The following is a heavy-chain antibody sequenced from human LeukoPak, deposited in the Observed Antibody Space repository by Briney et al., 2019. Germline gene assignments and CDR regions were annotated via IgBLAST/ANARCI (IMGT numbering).Heavy chain of an antibody. CDR2: ISSSGSTI. J-gene: IGHJ4*02. CDR1: GFTFSSYE. Sequence: PGGSLRFSCAASGFTFSSYEMNWVRQAPGKGLEWVSYISSSGSTIYYADSVKGRFTMSRDNAKNTVYLQMNSLRAEDTAVYYCARDGVGSLPLDYWGQGTLVTVSS. D-gene: IGHD1-26*01. CDR3: ARDGVGSLPLDY. V-gene: IGHV3-48*03.